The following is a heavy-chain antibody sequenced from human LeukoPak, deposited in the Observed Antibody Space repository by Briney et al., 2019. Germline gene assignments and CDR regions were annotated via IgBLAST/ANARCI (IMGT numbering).Heavy chain of an antibody. Sequence: GGSLRLSCAASGFTFSSYWMHWVRQAPGKGLVWVSRINTDGSSTSYADSVKGRFTISRDNAKNTLYLQMNSLRAEDTAVYYCARDGDGGIVVVPAAPHDAFDIWGQGTMVTVSS. CDR3: ARDGDGGIVVVPAAPHDAFDI. J-gene: IGHJ3*02. D-gene: IGHD2-2*01. V-gene: IGHV3-74*01. CDR2: INTDGSST. CDR1: GFTFSSYW.